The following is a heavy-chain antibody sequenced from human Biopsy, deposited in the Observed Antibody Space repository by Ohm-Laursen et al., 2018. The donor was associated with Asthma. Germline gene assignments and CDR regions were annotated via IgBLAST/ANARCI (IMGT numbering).Heavy chain of an antibody. CDR1: GGTFNTYV. CDR2: IYSVFVTT. Sequence: ASVKVSCKSLGGTFNTYVIGWVRQAPGQGLEWMGGIYSVFVTTIYPQKFQDRVTITADDSTSTVYMELSSLRSEDTAVYYCARKAGSCISRTCYSLDFWGQGTLVTVSS. J-gene: IGHJ4*02. V-gene: IGHV1-69*13. D-gene: IGHD2-2*01. CDR3: ARKAGSCISRTCYSLDF.